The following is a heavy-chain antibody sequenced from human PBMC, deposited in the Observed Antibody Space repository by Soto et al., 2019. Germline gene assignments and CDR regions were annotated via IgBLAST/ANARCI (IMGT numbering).Heavy chain of an antibody. CDR2: LYTTTGST. CDR3: AKSSGWFDH. D-gene: IGHD6-19*01. V-gene: IGHV4-4*07. J-gene: IGHJ5*02. Sequence: QVQLQESGPGLVKPSETLSLTCTVSGGSFNGYYWSWIRQPAGKGLEWIGRLYTTTGSTTYNPSLKSRVTMSVDTSKNLFFLKLSSVTAADTAVYYCAKSSGWFDHWGQGILVTVSS. CDR1: GGSFNGYY.